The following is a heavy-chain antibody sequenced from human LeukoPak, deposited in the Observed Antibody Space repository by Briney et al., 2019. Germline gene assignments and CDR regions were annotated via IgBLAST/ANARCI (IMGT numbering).Heavy chain of an antibody. D-gene: IGHD3-22*01. CDR3: SKGSSGYFADL. V-gene: IGHV3-23*01. CDR1: GFIFNNYG. Sequence: GGSLRLSCAASGFIFNNYGLIWVRQAPGKGLEWVAAISNDGGGTQYADFVEGRFTISRDNYKNKLFLQMNSLRADDTARYDCSKGSSGYFADLWGQGTLVTVSS. CDR2: ISNDGGGT. J-gene: IGHJ5*02.